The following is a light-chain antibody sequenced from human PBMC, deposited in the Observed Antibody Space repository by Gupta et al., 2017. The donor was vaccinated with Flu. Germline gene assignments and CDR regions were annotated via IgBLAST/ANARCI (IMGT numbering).Light chain of an antibody. J-gene: IGKJ2*01. CDR2: SAS. CDR3: QRAGTSLYS. Sequence: GTLSLSPGERATLSCRSSQSISSDYLACYQQKPGQAPRLLIYSASTSATGIPDRFSGSGSGTDFTLTISGLEPEDLAVYFCQRAGTSLYSFGQGTKVEI. V-gene: IGKV3-20*01. CDR1: QSISSDY.